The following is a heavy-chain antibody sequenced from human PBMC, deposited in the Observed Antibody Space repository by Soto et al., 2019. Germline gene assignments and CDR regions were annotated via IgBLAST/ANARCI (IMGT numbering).Heavy chain of an antibody. CDR1: GFTFSNYG. J-gene: IGHJ4*02. CDR3: AKISYYFDF. V-gene: IGHV3-23*01. CDR2: IGNRGAPT. Sequence: GGSLRLSCAASGFTFSNYGMSWVRQAPGKGLEWVATIGNRGAPTYYADSAKGRFTISRDNSKNSLYLQMNSLRAEDTAIYYCAKISYYFDFWGQGTLVTVSS.